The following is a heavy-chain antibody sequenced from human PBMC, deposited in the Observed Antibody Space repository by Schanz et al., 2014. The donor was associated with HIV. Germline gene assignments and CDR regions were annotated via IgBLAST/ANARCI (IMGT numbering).Heavy chain of an antibody. Sequence: QVQLQESGPGLVKPSETLSLKCTVSGGSIYSYHWSWIRQSPAKGLEWIGYISYTGSTDYNPSLKGRVTISVDTSQNQFSLRLSSVNAADTAVYYCARVLLWFGELSSVGSYGMDVWGQGTTVTVSS. D-gene: IGHD3-10*01. CDR2: ISYTGST. CDR1: GGSIYSYH. V-gene: IGHV4-59*01. CDR3: ARVLLWFGELSSVGSYGMDV. J-gene: IGHJ6*02.